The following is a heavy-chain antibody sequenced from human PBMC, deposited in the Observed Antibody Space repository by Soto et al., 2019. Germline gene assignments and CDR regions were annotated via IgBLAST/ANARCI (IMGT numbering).Heavy chain of an antibody. CDR1: GGSISSSNW. J-gene: IGHJ4*02. CDR3: AGYYDILTGYYNLRGGYYG. CDR2: IYHSGST. D-gene: IGHD3-9*01. V-gene: IGHV4-4*02. Sequence: SETLSLTCAVSGGSISSSNWWSWVRQPPGKGLEWIGEIYHSGSTNYNPSLKSRVTISVDKSKNQFSLKLSSVTAADTAVYYCAGYYDILTGYYNLRGGYYGWGQGTLVTVSS.